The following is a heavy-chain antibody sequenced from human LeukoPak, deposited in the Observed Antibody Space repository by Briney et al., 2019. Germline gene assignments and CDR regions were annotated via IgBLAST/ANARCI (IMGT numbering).Heavy chain of an antibody. V-gene: IGHV3-49*03. Sequence: PGGSLRLSCTASGFTFGDDGMSWFRQAPGKGLEWIGFIRSKRYGGTAEYAASVRGRFTVSRDDSKSIAYLEMKSLKIEDTAVYYCSRGFWRLEFGYWGQGTLVSVSS. J-gene: IGHJ4*02. CDR3: SRGFWRLEFGY. CDR2: IRSKRYGGTA. D-gene: IGHD3-3*01. CDR1: GFTFGDDG.